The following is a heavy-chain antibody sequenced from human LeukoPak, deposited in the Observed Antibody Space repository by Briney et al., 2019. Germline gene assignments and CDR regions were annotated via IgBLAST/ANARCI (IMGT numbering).Heavy chain of an antibody. CDR1: GGSISSYY. J-gene: IGHJ4*02. V-gene: IGHV4-59*01. CDR2: IYYSGTT. Sequence: PSETLSLTCTVSGGSISSYYWSCIRQPPGKGLEWIGYIYYSGTTNYNPSLKSRVTISVDTSKDQFSLRLSSVTAADTAVYYCARDLDYWGQGTLVTVSS. CDR3: ARDLDY.